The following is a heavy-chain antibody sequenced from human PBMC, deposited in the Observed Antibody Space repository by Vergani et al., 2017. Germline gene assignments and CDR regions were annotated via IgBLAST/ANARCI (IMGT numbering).Heavy chain of an antibody. V-gene: IGHV3-21*01. D-gene: IGHD1-26*01. CDR3: ARSKEVGATSFYY. CDR1: GFTFSSYS. CDR2: ISSSSSYI. J-gene: IGHJ4*02. Sequence: EVQLVESGGGLVKPGGSLRLSCAASGFTFSSYSMNWVRQAPWKGLEWVSSISSSSSYIYYADSVKGRFTISRDNAKNSLYLQMNSLRAEDTAVYYCARSKEVGATSFYYWGQGTLVTVSS.